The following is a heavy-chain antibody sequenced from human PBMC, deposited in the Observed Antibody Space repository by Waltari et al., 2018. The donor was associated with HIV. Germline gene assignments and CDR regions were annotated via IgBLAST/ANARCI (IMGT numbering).Heavy chain of an antibody. D-gene: IGHD4-4*01. CDR3: AHRLSNYGYFDY. CDR1: GFSLITSGVS. Sequence: QITLKESGPTLVKPTQTLTLTCSFSGFSLITSGVSVGWIRQPPGKALEWLALIYWDNDKSYSPSLKSRLTITKDTSRNQVVLTMTNMDPVDTATYYCAHRLSNYGYFDYWGQGTLVTVSS. V-gene: IGHV2-5*02. J-gene: IGHJ4*02. CDR2: IYWDNDK.